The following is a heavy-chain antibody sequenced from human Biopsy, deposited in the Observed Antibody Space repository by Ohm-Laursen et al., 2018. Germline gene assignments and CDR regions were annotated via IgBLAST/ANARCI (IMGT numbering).Heavy chain of an antibody. J-gene: IGHJ5*01. V-gene: IGHV3-23*01. CDR3: VKAYSAIYWFDP. Sequence: GSLRLSCSAAGFIFSRNDMSWVRQAPEKGLEWVSGISGSGASTYYADSVKGRFTISRDNSKNTLFLQMDSLRADDTAVYYCVKAYSAIYWFDPWGQGTTVTVSS. CDR2: ISGSGAST. D-gene: IGHD2-21*01. CDR1: GFIFSRND.